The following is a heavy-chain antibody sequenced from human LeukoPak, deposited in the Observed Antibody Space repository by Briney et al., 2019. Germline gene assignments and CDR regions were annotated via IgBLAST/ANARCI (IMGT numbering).Heavy chain of an antibody. J-gene: IGHJ6*03. CDR1: GFTFSDYY. CDR2: ISSSGSTI. CDR3: ARGIARSLLQRGWYGGNYYYYYMDV. Sequence: GGSLRLSCAASGFTFSDYYMSWIRQAPGKGLEWVSYISSSGSTIYYADSVKGRFTISRDNAKNSLYLQMNSLRAEDTAVYYCARGIARSLLQRGWYGGNYYYYYMDVWGKGTTVTVSS. D-gene: IGHD6-19*01. V-gene: IGHV3-11*01.